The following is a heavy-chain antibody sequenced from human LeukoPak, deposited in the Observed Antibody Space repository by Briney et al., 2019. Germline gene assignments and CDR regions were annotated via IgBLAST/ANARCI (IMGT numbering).Heavy chain of an antibody. D-gene: IGHD6-25*01. CDR1: GFTFSDYY. Sequence: GGSLRLSCAASGFTFSDYYMSWIRQAPGKGLEWVSYISSSASTIYYADSVKGRFTISRDNAKNSLYLQMNSLRAEDTAVYYCAKLAAAAGDAFDIWGQGTMVTVSS. V-gene: IGHV3-11*01. J-gene: IGHJ3*02. CDR2: ISSSASTI. CDR3: AKLAAAAGDAFDI.